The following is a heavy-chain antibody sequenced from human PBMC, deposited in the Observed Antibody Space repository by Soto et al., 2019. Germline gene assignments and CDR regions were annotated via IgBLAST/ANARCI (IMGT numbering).Heavy chain of an antibody. D-gene: IGHD2-2*01. CDR3: ARSTGYCSSTSCYGDDAFDI. CDR2: IYYSGST. CDR1: GGSISSGGYY. Sequence: QVQLQESGPGLVKPSQTLSLTCTVSGGSISSGGYYWSWIRQHPGKSLEWIGYIYYSGSTYYNPSLKSRVTISVDTSKNQFSLKLSSVTAADTAVYYCARSTGYCSSTSCYGDDAFDIWGQGTMVTVSS. V-gene: IGHV4-31*03. J-gene: IGHJ3*02.